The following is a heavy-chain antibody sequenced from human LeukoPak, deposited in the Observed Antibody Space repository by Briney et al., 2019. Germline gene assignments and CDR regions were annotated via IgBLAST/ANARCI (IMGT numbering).Heavy chain of an antibody. D-gene: IGHD1-26*01. CDR3: TRDSGTYNWFDP. Sequence: GSLELSCAASGFTFSGSAIHWVRQSSGKGLEWVCQIGKKDKGYATATAYAASVKGRFTISRDDSINTAYLQMKSLKTEDTALYYCTRDSGTYNWFDPWGQGTLVTVSS. CDR2: IGKKDKGYATAT. J-gene: IGHJ5*02. CDR1: GFTFSGSA. V-gene: IGHV3-73*01.